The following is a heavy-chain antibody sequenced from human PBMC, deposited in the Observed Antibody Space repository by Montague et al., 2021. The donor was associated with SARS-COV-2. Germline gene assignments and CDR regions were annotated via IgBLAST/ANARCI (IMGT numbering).Heavy chain of an antibody. CDR2: VYYTGST. CDR3: ARAYCGGDCYFYWYFDL. D-gene: IGHD2-21*02. V-gene: IGHV4-59*01. CDR1: GGSISSYY. J-gene: IGHJ2*01. Sequence: SETLSLTCTVSGGSISSYYWSWIRQPPGRGLEWIGHVYYTGSTKYNPSLKSRVTISVDTPKNQFSLKLRSVTAADTAMYFCARAYCGGDCYFYWYFDLWGRGTLVTVSS.